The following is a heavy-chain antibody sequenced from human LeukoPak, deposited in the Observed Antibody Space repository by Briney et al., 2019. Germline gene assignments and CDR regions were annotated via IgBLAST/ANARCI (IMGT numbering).Heavy chain of an antibody. J-gene: IGHJ4*02. CDR2: IYTSGST. Sequence: PSETLSLTCTVSGDSISSGSYYWSWIRQPAGKGLEWIGRIYTSGSTNYNPSLKSRVTISLDTSKNQFSLKLSSVTAADTAVYYCAKIAAVGTVDYWGQGTLVTVSS. D-gene: IGHD6-13*01. CDR3: AKIAAVGTVDY. CDR1: GDSISSGSYY. V-gene: IGHV4-61*02.